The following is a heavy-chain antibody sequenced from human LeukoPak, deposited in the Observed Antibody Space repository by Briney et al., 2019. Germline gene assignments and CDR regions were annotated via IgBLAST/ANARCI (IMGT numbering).Heavy chain of an antibody. CDR3: ARDRHGSAVYNFDY. CDR2: ISYDGSNK. J-gene: IGHJ4*02. Sequence: GGSLRLSCAASGFTFSSYAMHWVRQAPGKGLEWVAVISYDGSNKYYAESVQGRFTISRDNSKNTLYLQMNSLRAEDAAVYFCARDRHGSAVYNFDYWGQGTLVAVSS. V-gene: IGHV3-30-3*01. D-gene: IGHD5/OR15-5a*01. CDR1: GFTFSSYA.